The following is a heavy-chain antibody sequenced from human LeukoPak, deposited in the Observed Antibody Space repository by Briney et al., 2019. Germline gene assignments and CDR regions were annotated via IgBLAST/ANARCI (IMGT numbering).Heavy chain of an antibody. V-gene: IGHV4-59*01. J-gene: IGHJ6*02. CDR3: ARVNEVAPAAIYYGMDV. D-gene: IGHD2-2*01. Sequence: SETLSLTCTVSGGSISSYYWSWIRQPPGKGLEWIGYIYYSGSTNYNPSLKSRVTISVDTSKNQFSLKLSSVTAADTAVYYCARVNEVAPAAIYYGMDVWGQGTTVTVSS. CDR1: GGSISSYY. CDR2: IYYSGST.